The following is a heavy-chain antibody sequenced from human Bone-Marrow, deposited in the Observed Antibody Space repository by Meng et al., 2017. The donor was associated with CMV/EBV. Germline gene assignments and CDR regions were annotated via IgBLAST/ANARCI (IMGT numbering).Heavy chain of an antibody. CDR1: GFTFDDYA. CDR3: AKGLVVYWYFDL. Sequence: GGSLRLSCAASGFTFDDYAMHWVRQAPGKGLEWVSGISWNSGRIGYADSVKGRFTISRDNAKKSLYLQMNSLRAEDTALYNCAKGLVVYWYFDLWGRGTLVTVSS. D-gene: IGHD2-21*01. CDR2: ISWNSGRI. V-gene: IGHV3-9*01. J-gene: IGHJ2*01.